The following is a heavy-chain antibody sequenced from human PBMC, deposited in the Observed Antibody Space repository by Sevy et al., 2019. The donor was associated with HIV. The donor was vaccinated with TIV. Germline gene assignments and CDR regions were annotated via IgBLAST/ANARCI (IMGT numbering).Heavy chain of an antibody. V-gene: IGHV3-64D*06. D-gene: IGHD3-3*01. CDR1: VFSFSNSA. CDR3: VKDPDYNFWRGDYGMDV. CDR2: ISSDGVST. Sequence: GGSLRLSCSGSVFSFSNSARNWVRQTPGKGLKYVSAISSDGVSTYYTDSVRGRFTISRDNSKNTLYLQMSSLRVEDTAVYYCVKDPDYNFWRGDYGMDVWGQGTTVTVSS. J-gene: IGHJ6*02.